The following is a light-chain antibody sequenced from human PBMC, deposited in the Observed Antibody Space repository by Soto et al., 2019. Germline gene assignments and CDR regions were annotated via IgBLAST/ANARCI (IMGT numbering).Light chain of an antibody. Sequence: QSVLTQPPSASGTPGQRVTISCSGSGSNIGSHDVYWYQHLPGKAPKLIIWEVSNRPSGVSNRFSGSKSGNTASLTISGLQAEDEADYYCNSYTSGSTRVLFGGGTKLTVL. J-gene: IGLJ2*01. CDR1: GSNIGSHD. CDR2: EVS. V-gene: IGLV2-14*01. CDR3: NSYTSGSTRVL.